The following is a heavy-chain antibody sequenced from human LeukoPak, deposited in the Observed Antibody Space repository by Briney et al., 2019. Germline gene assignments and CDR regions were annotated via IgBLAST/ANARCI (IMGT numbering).Heavy chain of an antibody. V-gene: IGHV1-46*01. CDR3: ARDQEGFDY. Sequence: ASVKVSCKASGYTFTSSYIHWVRQAPGQGLEWMGMIYPRDGSTSYAQKFQGRVTVTRDTSTSTVHMELSGLRSEDTAVYYCARDQEGFDYWGQGTLVTVSS. J-gene: IGHJ4*02. CDR1: GYTFTSSY. CDR2: IYPRDGST.